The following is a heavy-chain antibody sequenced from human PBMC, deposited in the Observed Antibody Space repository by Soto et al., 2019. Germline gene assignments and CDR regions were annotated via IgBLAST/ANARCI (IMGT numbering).Heavy chain of an antibody. CDR1: GFTFSSYE. D-gene: IGHD1-7*01. CDR3: AREVVELNFDY. Sequence: GGSLRLSCAASGFTFSSYEMNWVRQAPGKGLEWVSYISSSGSTIYYADSVKGRFTISRDNAKNSLYLQMNSLRAEDTAVYYCAREVVELNFDYWGQGTLVTVSS. V-gene: IGHV3-48*03. J-gene: IGHJ4*02. CDR2: ISSSGSTI.